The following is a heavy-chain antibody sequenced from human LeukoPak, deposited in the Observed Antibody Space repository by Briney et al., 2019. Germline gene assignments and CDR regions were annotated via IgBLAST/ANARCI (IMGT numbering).Heavy chain of an antibody. D-gene: IGHD6-13*01. CDR1: GFTFSSYG. CDR3: AKEGVGYSSSWATPYFDY. Sequence: PGRSLRLSCAASGFTFSSYGMHWVSQAPGKGLECVAVISYDGSNKYYVDSVKGRFTISRDNSKNTLYLQMNSLRAEDTAVYYCAKEGVGYSSSWATPYFDYWGQGTLVTVSS. V-gene: IGHV3-30*18. J-gene: IGHJ4*02. CDR2: ISYDGSNK.